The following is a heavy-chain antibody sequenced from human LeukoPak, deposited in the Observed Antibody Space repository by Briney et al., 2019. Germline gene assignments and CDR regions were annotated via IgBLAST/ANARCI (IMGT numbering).Heavy chain of an antibody. CDR2: ISYDGSNK. CDR3: ARDGLAYCGGDCYSAY. V-gene: IGHV3-30-3*01. CDR1: GFTFSSYA. Sequence: PGRSLRLSCAASGFTFSSYAMHWVRQAPGKGLEWVAVISYDGSNKYYADSVKGRSTISRDNSKNTLYLQMNSLRAEDTAVYYCARDGLAYCGGDCYSAYWGQGTLVTVSS. D-gene: IGHD2-21*02. J-gene: IGHJ4*02.